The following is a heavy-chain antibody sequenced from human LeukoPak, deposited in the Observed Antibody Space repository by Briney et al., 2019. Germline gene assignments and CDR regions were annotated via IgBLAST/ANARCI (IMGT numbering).Heavy chain of an antibody. CDR1: GFTFSSYA. D-gene: IGHD2-15*01. J-gene: IGHJ4*02. CDR3: AKGFIGYGSGGRCSAVWY. V-gene: IGHV3-23*01. CDR2: ISASGGRT. Sequence: GGSLRLSCVASGFTFSSYAMSGVRQAPGKGGERVSSISASGGRTCYADSVKGRFTTSRDNSKNTLYLQMNSLRAEDTAVYYCAKGFIGYGSGGRCSAVWYWGQAALVTVSS.